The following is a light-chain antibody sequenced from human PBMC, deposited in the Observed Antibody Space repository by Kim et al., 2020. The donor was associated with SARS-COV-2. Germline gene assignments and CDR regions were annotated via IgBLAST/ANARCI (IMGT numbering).Light chain of an antibody. CDR3: SSYTSSSYVV. V-gene: IGLV2-14*03. J-gene: IGLJ2*01. CDR1: SSDGGGYNY. CDR2: DVS. Sequence: GRSVTISCTGTSSDGGGYNYVTWYQQHPGKAAKLMIYDVSNRPSGVSNRFSGSKSGNTASLTISGLQAEDEADYYCSSYTSSSYVVFGGGTKLTVL.